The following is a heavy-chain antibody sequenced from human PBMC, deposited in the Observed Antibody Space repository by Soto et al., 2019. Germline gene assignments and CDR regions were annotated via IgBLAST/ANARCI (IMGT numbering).Heavy chain of an antibody. Sequence: GESLKICCKGSGSSFTNYWIGWVRQMPGRGLEWMGIIYPGDSATSYSPSFQGQVTISADKTINTAYLQWNSLKASDTAMYYCTRRTIYGDYTFDYWGQGTLVTAPQ. CDR3: TRRTIYGDYTFDY. J-gene: IGHJ4*02. V-gene: IGHV5-51*01. CDR2: IYPGDSAT. D-gene: IGHD4-17*01. CDR1: GSSFTNYW.